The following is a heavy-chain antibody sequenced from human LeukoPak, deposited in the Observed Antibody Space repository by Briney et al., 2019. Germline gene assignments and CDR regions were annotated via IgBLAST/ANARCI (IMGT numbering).Heavy chain of an antibody. D-gene: IGHD1-14*01. J-gene: IGHJ4*02. Sequence: GGSLRLSCAASGFSFSGYGMHWVRQAPGKGLEWVTFIRYDGSTKSYADSVKGRFTIARDNSKNTLYLQMNSLGAEDTAVYFCATDYNNGFDYWGQGALVTVSS. CDR3: ATDYNNGFDY. CDR1: GFSFSGYG. CDR2: IRYDGSTK. V-gene: IGHV3-30*02.